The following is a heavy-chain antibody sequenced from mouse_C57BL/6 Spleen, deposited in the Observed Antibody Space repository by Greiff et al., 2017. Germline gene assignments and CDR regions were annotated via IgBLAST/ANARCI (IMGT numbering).Heavy chain of an antibody. CDR1: GYTFTSYW. V-gene: IGHV1-74*01. Sequence: QVQLKEPGAELVKPGASVKVSCKASGYTFTSYWMHWVKQRPGQGLEWIGRIHPSDSDTNYNQKFKGKATLTVDKSSSTAYMQLSSLTSEDSAVYYCAGDDYDVWFAYWGQGTLVTVSA. D-gene: IGHD2-4*01. CDR3: AGDDYDVWFAY. J-gene: IGHJ3*01. CDR2: IHPSDSDT.